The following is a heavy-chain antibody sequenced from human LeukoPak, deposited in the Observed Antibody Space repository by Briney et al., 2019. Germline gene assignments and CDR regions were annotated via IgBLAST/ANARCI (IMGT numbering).Heavy chain of an antibody. CDR2: IYHSGST. V-gene: IGHV4-38-2*01. J-gene: IGHJ4*02. Sequence: SETLSLTCAVSGYSISSGFYWGWIRPPPGKGLEWIGTIYHSGSTYYNPSLKSRVTISVDTSENQFSLKLSSVTAADTAVYYCARHGFWSGYNYVLDYWGQGTLVTVSS. CDR1: GYSISSGFY. D-gene: IGHD3-3*01. CDR3: ARHGFWSGYNYVLDY.